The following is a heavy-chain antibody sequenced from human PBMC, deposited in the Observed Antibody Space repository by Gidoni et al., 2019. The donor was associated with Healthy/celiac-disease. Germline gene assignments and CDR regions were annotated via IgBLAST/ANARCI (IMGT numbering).Heavy chain of an antibody. J-gene: IGHJ6*02. D-gene: IGHD4-17*01. CDR3: ARGLFSLGGDYKRDYYYYGMDV. V-gene: IGHV4-34*01. CDR2: INHSGST. Sequence: QVQLQQWGAGLLKPSETLSLTCAVYGGSFSGYYWSWIRPPPGKGLEWIGEINHSGSTNYNPSLKSRVTISVDTSKNQFSLKLSSVTAADTAVYYCARGLFSLGGDYKRDYYYYGMDVWGQGTTVTVSS. CDR1: GGSFSGYY.